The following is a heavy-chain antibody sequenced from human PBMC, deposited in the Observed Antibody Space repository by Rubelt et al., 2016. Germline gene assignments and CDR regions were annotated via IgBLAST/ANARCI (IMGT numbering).Heavy chain of an antibody. CDR2: ISYDGSNK. D-gene: IGHD2-15*01. Sequence: QVHLVESGGGVVQPGRSLRLSCAASGFTFSSYAMHWVRQAPGKGLEWVAVISYDGSNKYYADSVKGRFTISRDNSKNTLYLQMNSLRAEDTAIYYCTGPIEYCSVGDCYCWGQGTLVTVSS. CDR1: GFTFSSYA. CDR3: TGPIEYCSVGDCYC. J-gene: IGHJ4*02. V-gene: IGHV3-30*04.